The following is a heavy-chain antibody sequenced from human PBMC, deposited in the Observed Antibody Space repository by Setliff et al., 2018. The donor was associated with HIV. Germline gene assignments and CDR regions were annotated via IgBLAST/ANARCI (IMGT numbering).Heavy chain of an antibody. CDR1: GGSISSYY. CDR2: IYYTGST. Sequence: SETLSLTCTVSGGSISSYYWSWIRQPPGKGLEWIGYIYYTGSTYYNPSLKSRVTISIDTSNNQFSLNLSSVTAADTAVYYCARDEFKNGLDYWGQGTLVTVSS. J-gene: IGHJ4*02. CDR3: ARDEFKNGLDY. V-gene: IGHV4-59*12. D-gene: IGHD1-1*01.